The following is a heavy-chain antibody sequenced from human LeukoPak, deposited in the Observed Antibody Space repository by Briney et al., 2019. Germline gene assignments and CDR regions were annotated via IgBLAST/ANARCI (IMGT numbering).Heavy chain of an antibody. J-gene: IGHJ3*02. CDR1: GGSISSRDYY. CDR3: ARDIAAAGPDAFDI. Sequence: SETLSLTCSVSGGSISSRDYYWSWIRQPPGKGLEWIGEINHSGSTNYNPSLKSRVTISVDTSKNQFSLKLSSVTAADTAVYYCARDIAAAGPDAFDIWGQGTMVTVSS. D-gene: IGHD6-13*01. V-gene: IGHV4-39*07. CDR2: INHSGST.